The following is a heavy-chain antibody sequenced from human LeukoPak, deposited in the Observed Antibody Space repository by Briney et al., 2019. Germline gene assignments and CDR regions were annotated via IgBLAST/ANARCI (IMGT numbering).Heavy chain of an antibody. J-gene: IGHJ4*02. CDR2: IYYSGST. V-gene: IGHV4-59*01. CDR3: ARARPGSVDY. Sequence: SETLSLTCTVSGGSISSYYWSWIRQPPGKGLEWIGYIYYSGSTNYNPSLKSRVTISVDTSKNQFSLKLSSVTAADTAVYYCARARPGSVDYWGQGTLVTVSS. D-gene: IGHD1-26*01. CDR1: GGSISSYY.